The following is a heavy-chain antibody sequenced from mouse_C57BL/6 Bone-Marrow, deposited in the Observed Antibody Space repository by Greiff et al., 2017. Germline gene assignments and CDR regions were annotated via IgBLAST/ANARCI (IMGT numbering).Heavy chain of an antibody. CDR2: IWSGGST. J-gene: IGHJ2*01. D-gene: IGHD1-1*01. CDR3: ARNGYGFDY. Sequence: QVQLQQSGPGLVQPSQSLSITCTVSGFSLTSYGVHWVRQSPGKGLAWLGVIWSGGSTDYNAAFISRLRIRQDNSKSQVFFRMNSLQEDDTAIYYGARNGYGFDYWGQGTTLAVSS. V-gene: IGHV2-2*01. CDR1: GFSLTSYG.